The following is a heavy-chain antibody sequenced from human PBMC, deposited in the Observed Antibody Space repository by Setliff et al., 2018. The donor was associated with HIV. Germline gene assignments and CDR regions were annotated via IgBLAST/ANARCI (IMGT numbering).Heavy chain of an antibody. CDR1: GGSISSRSYY. Sequence: SETLSLTCTVSGGSISSRSYYWSWIRQPPGKGLEWIGEINHSGSTNYNPSLKSRVTISVDTSKNQFSLKLSSVTAADTAVYYCARGGGDGYNYNYYYYGMDVWGQGTTVTVSS. V-gene: IGHV4-39*07. D-gene: IGHD1-1*01. CDR2: INHSGST. J-gene: IGHJ6*02. CDR3: ARGGGDGYNYNYYYYGMDV.